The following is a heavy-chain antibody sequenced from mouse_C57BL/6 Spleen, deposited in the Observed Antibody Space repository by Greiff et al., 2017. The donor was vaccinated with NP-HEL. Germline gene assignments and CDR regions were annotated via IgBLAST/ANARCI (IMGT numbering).Heavy chain of an antibody. V-gene: IGHV1-69*01. CDR2: IDPSDSYT. D-gene: IGHD2-4*01. CDR1: GYTFTSYW. Sequence: QVQLQQPGAELVMPGASVKLSCKASGYTFTSYWMHWVKQRPGQGLEWIGEIDPSDSYTNYNQKFKGKSTLTVDKSSSTAYMQLSSLTSEDSAVYYCARVGNYDYDFAYWGQGTLVTVSA. CDR3: ARVGNYDYDFAY. J-gene: IGHJ3*01.